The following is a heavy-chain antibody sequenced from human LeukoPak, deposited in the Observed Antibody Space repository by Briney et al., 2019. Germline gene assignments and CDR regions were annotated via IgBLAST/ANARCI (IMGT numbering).Heavy chain of an antibody. D-gene: IGHD6-13*01. Sequence: ASVKVSCKASGYTFTSYGISWVRQAPGQGLEWMGWISAYSGNTNYAQKLQGRVTMTTDTSTSTAYMELRSLRSDDTAVYYCARAQEDVAAAGTSGSYYYGMDVWGQGTTVTVSS. J-gene: IGHJ6*02. CDR3: ARAQEDVAAAGTSGSYYYGMDV. CDR2: ISAYSGNT. V-gene: IGHV1-18*01. CDR1: GYTFTSYG.